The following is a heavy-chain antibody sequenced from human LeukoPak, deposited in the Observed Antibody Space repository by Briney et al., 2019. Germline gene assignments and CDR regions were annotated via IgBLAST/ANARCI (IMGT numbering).Heavy chain of an antibody. J-gene: IGHJ4*02. CDR2: ISSSSSYI. V-gene: IGHV3-21*01. D-gene: IGHD5-12*01. CDR3: ARDLVVATTGEDY. Sequence: PGGSLRLSCAASGFTFSSYSMNWVRQAPGKGLEWASSISSSSSYIYYADSVKGRFTISRDNAKNSLYLQMNSLRAEDTAVYYCARDLVVATTGEDYWGQGTLVTVSS. CDR1: GFTFSSYS.